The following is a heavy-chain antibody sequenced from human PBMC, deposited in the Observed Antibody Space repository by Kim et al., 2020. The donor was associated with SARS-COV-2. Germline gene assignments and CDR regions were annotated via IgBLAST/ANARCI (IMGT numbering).Heavy chain of an antibody. J-gene: IGHJ3*02. CDR3: ARDEWELLLRAFDI. V-gene: IGHV1-69*04. Sequence: AQKFQGRVTITADKSTSTAYMELSSLRSEDTAVYYCARDEWELLLRAFDIWGQGTMVTVSS. D-gene: IGHD1-26*01.